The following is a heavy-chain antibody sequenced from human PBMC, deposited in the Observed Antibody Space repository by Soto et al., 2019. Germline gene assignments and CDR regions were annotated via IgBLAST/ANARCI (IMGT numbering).Heavy chain of an antibody. CDR3: AKHPIVGVVPHYFAH. V-gene: IGHV3-23*01. CDR1: GFSFSSYA. Sequence: EVQLLESGGTLVQPGGSLRLSGVVSGFSFSSYAMGWVRQAPGKVLEWVSSISGSGGDTYYGDSVKGRFTISRDNSKNPLYLEANSLTAEDTDVYYCAKHPIVGVVPHYFAHWGQGTLVTVAS. CDR2: ISGSGGDT. J-gene: IGHJ4*02. D-gene: IGHD3-3*01.